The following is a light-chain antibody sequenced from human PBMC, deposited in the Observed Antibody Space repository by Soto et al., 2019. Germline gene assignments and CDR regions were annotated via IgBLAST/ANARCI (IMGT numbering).Light chain of an antibody. V-gene: IGLV1-44*01. Sequence: HSVLPQPPSTSATPGQRVAISCSGTSSNIGSHTVNWYQQLPGTAPKLLIYGDDQRPSGIRDRFAGSNSGTSASLAISGLPTEDGVDYFCASWDDRLNGPVFGEGTKLTVL. J-gene: IGLJ3*02. CDR1: SSNIGSHT. CDR2: GDD. CDR3: ASWDDRLNGPV.